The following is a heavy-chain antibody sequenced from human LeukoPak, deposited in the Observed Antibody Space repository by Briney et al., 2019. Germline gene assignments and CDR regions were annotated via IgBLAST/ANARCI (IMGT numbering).Heavy chain of an antibody. CDR1: GGSISSYY. CDR2: IYYSGST. Sequence: SETLSLTCTVSGGSISSYYWSWIRQPPGKGLEWIGYIYYSGSTNYNPSLKSRVTISVDTSKNQFSLKLSSVTAADTAVYYCARDSLHTIFGVVIMTTDAFDIWGQGTMVTVSS. J-gene: IGHJ3*02. CDR3: ARDSLHTIFGVVIMTTDAFDI. V-gene: IGHV4-59*12. D-gene: IGHD3-3*01.